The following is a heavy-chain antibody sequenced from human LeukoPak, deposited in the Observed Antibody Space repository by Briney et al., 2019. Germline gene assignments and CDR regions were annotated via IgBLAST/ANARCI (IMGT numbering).Heavy chain of an antibody. CDR1: GYSISRGYY. Sequence: SETLSLTCTVSGYSISRGYYWGWIRQPPGKGLEWIGSIYQSGSTYYNPSLKSRVTISVDTSKNQFSLKLSSVTAADTAVYYCARDPYGYCSSPSCYQVGYWGQGTLVTVSS. CDR2: IYQSGST. D-gene: IGHD2-2*03. V-gene: IGHV4-38-2*02. J-gene: IGHJ4*02. CDR3: ARDPYGYCSSPSCYQVGY.